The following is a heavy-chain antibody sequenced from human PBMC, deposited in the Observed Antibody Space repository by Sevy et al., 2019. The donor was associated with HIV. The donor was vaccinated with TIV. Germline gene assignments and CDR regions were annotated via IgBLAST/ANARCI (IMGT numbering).Heavy chain of an antibody. V-gene: IGHV4-61*01. CDR1: RGSVSSGSYY. D-gene: IGHD6-6*01. J-gene: IGHJ6*02. CDR2: IYYSGST. Sequence: SETLSLTCTVSRGSVSSGSYYWSWIRQPPGKGLEWIGYIYYSGSTNYNPSLKSRVTISVDTSKNQFSLKLSSVTAADTAVYYCARRIAARPISYYYYGMDVWGQGTTVTVSS. CDR3: ARRIAARPISYYYYGMDV.